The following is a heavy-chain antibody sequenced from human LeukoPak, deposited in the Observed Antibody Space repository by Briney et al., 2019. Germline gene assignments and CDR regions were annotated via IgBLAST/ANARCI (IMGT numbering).Heavy chain of an antibody. D-gene: IGHD6-25*01. J-gene: IGHJ4*02. CDR1: GFTFSTYA. CDR2: IRGSGDIT. Sequence: GGSLRLSCAASGFTFSTYATSWVRQAPGKGLEWVSAIRGSGDITDYADSVKGRFTISRDNSKNTLYLQMNSLRAEDTAVYYCAKDTYLSAARRGIDYWGQGTLVTVSS. CDR3: AKDTYLSAARRGIDY. V-gene: IGHV3-23*01.